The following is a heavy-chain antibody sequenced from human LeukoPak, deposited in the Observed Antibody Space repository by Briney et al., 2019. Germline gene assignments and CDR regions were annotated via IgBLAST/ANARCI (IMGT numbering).Heavy chain of an antibody. CDR2: ISSSGSTK. V-gene: IGHV3-48*03. CDR1: GFTFSSYE. D-gene: IGHD6-13*01. Sequence: GGSLRLSCAASGFTFSSYEMNWVRQAPGKGLEWISYISSSGSTKYYADSVKGRFTISRDNAKNSLYLQMNSLRAEDTAVYYCARDPPYSSSWYGVFDIWGQGTMVTVSS. CDR3: ARDPPYSSSWYGVFDI. J-gene: IGHJ3*02.